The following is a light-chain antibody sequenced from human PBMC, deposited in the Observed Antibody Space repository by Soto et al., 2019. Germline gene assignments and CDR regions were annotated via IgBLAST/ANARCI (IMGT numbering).Light chain of an antibody. J-gene: IGKJ1*01. V-gene: IGKV1-5*03. CDR1: QTISHW. Sequence: DIQMTQSPSTLSASVGDRVTITCRASQTISHWLAWFQQKPGKAPNLLIYGVSNLASGVPSRFSGSRYGIEIALPIRDMQPDHFATYYCQQYGDFWWQVGHGTKVAIQ. CDR3: QQYGDFWWQ. CDR2: GVS.